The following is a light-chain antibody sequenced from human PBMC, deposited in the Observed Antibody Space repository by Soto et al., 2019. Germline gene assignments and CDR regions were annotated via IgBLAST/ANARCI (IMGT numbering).Light chain of an antibody. V-gene: IGKV1-27*01. Sequence: DIQMTQSPSSLSASVGDRVTITCRASQGISNYFAWYQQTPRRVPHLLLYAASTLHSGVAARISGSGSGTDFILTISRLQPEDVATYYCQKCYSAPFTFGPGTKVDI. CDR1: QGISNY. J-gene: IGKJ3*01. CDR3: QKCYSAPFT. CDR2: AAS.